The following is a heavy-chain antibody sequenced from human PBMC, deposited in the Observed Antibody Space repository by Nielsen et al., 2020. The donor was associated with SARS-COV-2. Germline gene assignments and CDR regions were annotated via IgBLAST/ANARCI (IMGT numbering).Heavy chain of an antibody. Sequence: GESLKISCAASGFTFSSYAMHWVRQAPGKGLEWVAVISYDGSNKYYADSVKGRFTISRDNSKNTLYLQMNSLRAEDTALYYCAKPSRGYWGQGTLVTVSS. CDR3: AKPSRGY. CDR2: ISYDGSNK. CDR1: GFTFSSYA. V-gene: IGHV3-30-3*01. J-gene: IGHJ4*02. D-gene: IGHD3-10*01.